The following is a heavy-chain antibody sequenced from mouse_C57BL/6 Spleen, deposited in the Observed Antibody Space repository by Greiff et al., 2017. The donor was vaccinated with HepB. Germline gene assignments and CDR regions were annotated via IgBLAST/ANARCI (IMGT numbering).Heavy chain of an antibody. D-gene: IGHD2-3*01. Sequence: QVHVKQPGAELVKPGASVKMSCKASGYTFTSYWITWVKQRPGQGLEWIGDIYPGSGSTNYNEKFKSKATLTVDTSSSTAYMQLSSLTSEDSAVYYCARHYDGYYLYFDYWGQGTTLTVSS. CDR1: GYTFTSYW. CDR2: IYPGSGST. CDR3: ARHYDGYYLYFDY. V-gene: IGHV1-55*01. J-gene: IGHJ2*01.